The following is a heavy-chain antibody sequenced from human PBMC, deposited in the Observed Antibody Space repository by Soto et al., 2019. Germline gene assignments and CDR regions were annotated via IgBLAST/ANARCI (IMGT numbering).Heavy chain of an antibody. D-gene: IGHD6-13*01. V-gene: IGHV1-2*04. Sequence: ASVKVSCKASGYTFTGYYMHWVRQAPGQGLEWMGWINPNSGGTNYAQKFQGWVTMTRDTSISTAYMELSGLRSDDTAVYYCARDFIAAAGYYFDYWGQGTLVTVSS. CDR3: ARDFIAAAGYYFDY. CDR1: GYTFTGYY. J-gene: IGHJ4*02. CDR2: INPNSGGT.